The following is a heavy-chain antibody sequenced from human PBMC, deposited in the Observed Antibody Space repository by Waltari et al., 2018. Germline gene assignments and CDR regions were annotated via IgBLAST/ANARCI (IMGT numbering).Heavy chain of an antibody. CDR1: GGTFSSYA. CDR3: ARDPHDYYDSSGYYPHFDY. J-gene: IGHJ4*02. V-gene: IGHV1-69*01. Sequence: QVQLVQSGAEVKKPGSSVKVSCKASGGTFSSYAISWVRQAPGQGLEWMGGISPIFGTANDAQKVQGRVTITADESTSTAYMELSSLRSEDTAVYYCARDPHDYYDSSGYYPHFDYWGQGTLVTVSS. D-gene: IGHD3-22*01. CDR2: ISPIFGTA.